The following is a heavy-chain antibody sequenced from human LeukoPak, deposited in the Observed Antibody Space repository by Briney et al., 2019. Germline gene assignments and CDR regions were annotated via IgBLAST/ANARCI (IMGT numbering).Heavy chain of an antibody. Sequence: GESLKISCKASGYNFDTSWIGWVRQMPGKGLEWMGIIYPGDSDTRYSPSFQGQVTISADKSISTAYLQWSSLKASDTAMYYCARSFARYNWNDYWGQGTLVTVSS. J-gene: IGHJ4*02. V-gene: IGHV5-51*01. CDR1: GYNFDTSW. D-gene: IGHD1-1*01. CDR2: IYPGDSDT. CDR3: ARSFARYNWNDY.